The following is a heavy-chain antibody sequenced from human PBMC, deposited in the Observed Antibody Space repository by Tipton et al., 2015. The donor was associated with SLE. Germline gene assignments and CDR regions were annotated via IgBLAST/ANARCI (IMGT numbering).Heavy chain of an antibody. J-gene: IGHJ4*02. V-gene: IGHV3-9*01. CDR3: AKDNTHNLGDALAH. Sequence: SLRLSCAASGFTFDDYAMHWVRQVPGKGLEWVSGISWRSDSIAYADSVKGRFIISRDNAKNSLYLEMNSLRAEDTALYYCAKDNTHNLGDALAHWGQGSLVTVSS. D-gene: IGHD3-16*01. CDR1: GFTFDDYA. CDR2: ISWRSDSI.